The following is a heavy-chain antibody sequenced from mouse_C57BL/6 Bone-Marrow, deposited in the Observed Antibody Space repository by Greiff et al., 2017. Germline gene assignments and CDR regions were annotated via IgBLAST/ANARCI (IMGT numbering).Heavy chain of an antibody. CDR1: GYTFTSYG. J-gene: IGHJ4*01. Sequence: VQLQQSGAELARPGASVKLSCKASGYTFTSYGISWVKQRTGQGLEWIGEIYPRSGNTYYNEKFKGKATLTADKSSSTAYMELRSLTSADSADYCCARGRTTAQMDYWGQGTSVTVSA. V-gene: IGHV1-81*01. CDR2: IYPRSGNT. D-gene: IGHD1-2*01. CDR3: ARGRTTAQMDY.